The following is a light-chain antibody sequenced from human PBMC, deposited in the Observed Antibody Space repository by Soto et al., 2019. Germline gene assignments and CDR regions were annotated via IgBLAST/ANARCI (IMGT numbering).Light chain of an antibody. CDR1: SSDVGGYNY. CDR3: SSYTSSRTHYV. CDR2: DVS. Sequence: QSALTQPASVSGSPGQSITISCTGTSSDVGGYNYVSWYQQHPGKAPKLIICDVSNRPSGVSNRFSGSKSGNTASLTISGRQREDEGEYYCSSYTSSRTHYVMGTRTTVTVL. J-gene: IGLJ1*01. V-gene: IGLV2-14*01.